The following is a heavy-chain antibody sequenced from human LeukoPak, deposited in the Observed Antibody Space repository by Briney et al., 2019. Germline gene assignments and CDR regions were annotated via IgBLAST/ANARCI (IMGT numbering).Heavy chain of an antibody. J-gene: IGHJ4*02. V-gene: IGHV1-46*01. Sequence: ASVKVSCKASGYTFTSYYMHWVRQAPGQGLEWMGIINPSGGSTNYAQKFQGRVTMTRDMSTSTVYMELSSLRSEDTAVYYCARDGVAGVYYFDYWGQGTLVTISS. CDR1: GYTFTSYY. CDR3: ARDGVAGVYYFDY. CDR2: INPSGGST. D-gene: IGHD6-19*01.